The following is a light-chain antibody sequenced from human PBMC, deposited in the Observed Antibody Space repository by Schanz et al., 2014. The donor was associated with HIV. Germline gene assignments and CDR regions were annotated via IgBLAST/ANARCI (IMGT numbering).Light chain of an antibody. V-gene: IGKV1-39*01. CDR3: HQSYSSPYT. J-gene: IGKJ2*01. CDR2: AAS. CDR1: QRVGNY. Sequence: DVQMTPSPSSLSASVGDRVTISCRASQRVGNYLNWYQHKPGKAPKLLIYAASSLQSGAPSRFSASGSGTRFTLTISSLQLDDLATYYCHQSYSSPYTFGQGTKVEIK.